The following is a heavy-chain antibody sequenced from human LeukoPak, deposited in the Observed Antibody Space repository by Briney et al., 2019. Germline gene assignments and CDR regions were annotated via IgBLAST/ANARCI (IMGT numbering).Heavy chain of an antibody. CDR1: GFTFSDYA. Sequence: HSGGSLRLSCAASGFTFSDYAMHWVRQAPGKGLEWVAVLSYGGTNKYYADSVKGRFTISRDNSKNTMFLQMNSLRAEDTAVYHCARDRSGYANDAFDFWGQGTRVTVSS. V-gene: IGHV3-30-3*01. CDR3: ARDRSGYANDAFDF. D-gene: IGHD3-3*01. J-gene: IGHJ3*01. CDR2: LSYGGTNK.